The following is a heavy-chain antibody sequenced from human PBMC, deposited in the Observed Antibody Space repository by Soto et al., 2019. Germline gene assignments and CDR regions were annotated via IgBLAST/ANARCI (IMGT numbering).Heavy chain of an antibody. CDR3: ARLNTGWYFDL. D-gene: IGHD4-17*01. J-gene: IGHJ2*01. CDR1: GFTFSNFG. V-gene: IGHV3-33*01. CDR2: IWYDGSNE. Sequence: QVQLVESGGGVVQPGRSLRLSCAASGFTFSNFGMHWVRQAPGKGLEWVAGIWYDGSNEYYPDSVKGRFTISRDNSKKTLYLQINSLRDEDTAVYYCARLNTGWYFDLWGRGTLVTVSS.